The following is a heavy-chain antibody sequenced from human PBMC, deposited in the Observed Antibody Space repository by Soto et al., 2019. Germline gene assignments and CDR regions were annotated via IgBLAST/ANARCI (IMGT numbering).Heavy chain of an antibody. CDR3: AGVITGTLIYDDYYGMDV. V-gene: IGHV1-69*13. CDR2: IIPIFGTA. CDR1: GGSFSSYA. Sequence: SVNVSCKASGGSFSSYAISWVRQAPGQGLEWMGGIIPIFGTANYARKFQGRVTITADESTSTAYMELSSLRSEDTAVYYCAGVITGTLIYDDYYGMDVWGQGTTVTVSS. J-gene: IGHJ6*02. D-gene: IGHD1-7*01.